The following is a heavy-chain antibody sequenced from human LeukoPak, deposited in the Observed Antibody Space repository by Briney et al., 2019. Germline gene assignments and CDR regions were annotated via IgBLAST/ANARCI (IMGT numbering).Heavy chain of an antibody. V-gene: IGHV1-18*01. D-gene: IGHD5-18*01. Sequence: ASVKVSCKASGYTFTTYAISWVRQAPGQGLEWMGWISAYNGNTNYAQKFQGRVTMTTGTSTSTAYMELRSLRSDDTAVYYCARDRVFVDTAIVSPIQYFDYWGQGTLVTVSS. CDR3: ARDRVFVDTAIVSPIQYFDY. CDR1: GYTFTTYA. J-gene: IGHJ4*02. CDR2: ISAYNGNT.